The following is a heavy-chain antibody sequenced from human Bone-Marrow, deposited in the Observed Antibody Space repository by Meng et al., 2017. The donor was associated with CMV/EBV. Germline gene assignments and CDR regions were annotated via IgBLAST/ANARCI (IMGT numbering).Heavy chain of an antibody. CDR2: FDPEDGET. J-gene: IGHJ3*02. CDR3: ATGPGGVGATLVYLDAFDI. CDR1: GYTLTELS. Sequence: ASVKVSCKVSGYTLTELSMHWVRQAPGKGLEWMGGFDPEDGETIYAQKFQGRVTMTEDTSTDTAYMELSSLRSEDTAVYYCATGPGGVGATLVYLDAFDIWGQGKMVNV. D-gene: IGHD1-26*01. V-gene: IGHV1-24*01.